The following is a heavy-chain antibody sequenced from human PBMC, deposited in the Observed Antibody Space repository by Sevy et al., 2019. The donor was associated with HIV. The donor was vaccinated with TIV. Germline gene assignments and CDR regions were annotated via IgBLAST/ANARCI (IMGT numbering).Heavy chain of an antibody. D-gene: IGHD3-22*01. Sequence: GGSLRLSCAASVFTFSSYWMTWVRQAPGKGLEWVANIKEDGSEKFYVDSVKGRFNISRDNAKNSLYLQMNSLRAEDTAVYYCARPYRTDPFYYSGSGGYYYPSYFDSWGQGTLVTVSS. V-gene: IGHV3-7*01. CDR1: VFTFSSYW. CDR3: ARPYRTDPFYYSGSGGYYYPSYFDS. CDR2: IKEDGSEK. J-gene: IGHJ4*02.